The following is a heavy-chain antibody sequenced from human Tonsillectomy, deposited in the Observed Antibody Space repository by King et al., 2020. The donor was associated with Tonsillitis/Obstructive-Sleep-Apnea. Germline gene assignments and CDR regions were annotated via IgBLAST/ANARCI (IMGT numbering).Heavy chain of an antibody. CDR3: TTDYYDSSGYLVDY. CDR2: IKSKTDGGTT. V-gene: IGHV3-15*07. D-gene: IGHD3-22*01. CDR1: GFTFSNAW. J-gene: IGHJ4*02. Sequence: QLVESGGGLVKPGGSLRLSCAASGFTFSNAWMNWVRQAPGKGLEWVGRIKSKTDGGTTDYAAPVKGRFTISRDDSKNTLDLQMNSLKTEDTAVYYCTTDYYDSSGYLVDYWGQGTLVTVSS.